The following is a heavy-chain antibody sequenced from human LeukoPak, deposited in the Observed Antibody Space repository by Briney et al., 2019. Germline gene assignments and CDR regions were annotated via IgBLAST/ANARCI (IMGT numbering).Heavy chain of an antibody. CDR2: INPSGGST. D-gene: IGHD6-13*01. V-gene: IGHV1-46*01. J-gene: IGHJ4*02. CDR1: GYTFTSYY. Sequence: ASVKVSCKASGYTFTSYYMHRVRQAPGQGLEWMGIINPSGGSTSYAQKFQGRVTMTRDTSTSTVYMELSSLRSEDTAVYYCARVLGGAAAGTELNLSYWGQGTLVTVSS. CDR3: ARVLGGAAAGTELNLSY.